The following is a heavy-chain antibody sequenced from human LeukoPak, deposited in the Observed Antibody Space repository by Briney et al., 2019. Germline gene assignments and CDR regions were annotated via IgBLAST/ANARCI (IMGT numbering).Heavy chain of an antibody. V-gene: IGHV4-34*01. CDR1: GGSISSYY. Sequence: PSETLSLTCTVSGGSISSYYWSWIRQPPGKGLEWIGEINHSGSTNYNPSLKSRVTISVDTSKNQFSLKLSSVTAADTAVYYCARHTSLLWFGEVNFDYWGQGTLVTVSS. CDR3: ARHTSLLWFGEVNFDY. J-gene: IGHJ4*02. CDR2: INHSGST. D-gene: IGHD3-10*01.